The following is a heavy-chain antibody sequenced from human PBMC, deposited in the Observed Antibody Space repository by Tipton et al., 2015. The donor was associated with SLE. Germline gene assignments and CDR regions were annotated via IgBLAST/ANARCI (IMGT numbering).Heavy chain of an antibody. J-gene: IGHJ4*02. Sequence: LRLSCSVSGDSMNNYYWSRIRQPAGMPLEWIGRIYSSGSANYNPALISRVSMSVDISKNQFFLTLRSVTAADTAVYFCARGDVDWGQGTLVTVSS. CDR2: IYSSGSA. D-gene: IGHD5-24*01. CDR1: GDSMNNYY. CDR3: ARGDVD. V-gene: IGHV4-4*07.